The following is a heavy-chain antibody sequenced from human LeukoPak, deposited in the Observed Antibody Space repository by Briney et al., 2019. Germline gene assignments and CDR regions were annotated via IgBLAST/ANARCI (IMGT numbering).Heavy chain of an antibody. CDR2: IRSKAYGGTT. J-gene: IGHJ4*02. V-gene: IGHV3-49*04. CDR3: TRLSLGGWYPSY. CDR1: GFAFSSYA. Sequence: PGGSLRLSCAASGFAFSSYAMSWVRQAPGKGLEWVGFIRSKAYGGTTEYVASVKGRFTISRDDSKSIAYLQMNSLKTEDTAVYYCTRLSLGGWYPSYWGQGTLVTVSS. D-gene: IGHD6-19*01.